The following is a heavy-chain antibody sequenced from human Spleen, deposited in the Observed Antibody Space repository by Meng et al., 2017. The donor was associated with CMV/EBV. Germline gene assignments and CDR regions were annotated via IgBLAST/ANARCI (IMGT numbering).Heavy chain of an antibody. CDR2: ISGSGGST. Sequence: CAASGCTFSSYAMSWVRQAPGKGLEWVSAISGSGGSTYYADSVKGRFTISRDNSKNTLYLQMNSLRAEDTAVYYCAKGTFGSGSFDYWGQGTLVTVSS. V-gene: IGHV3-23*01. D-gene: IGHD3-10*01. CDR3: AKGTFGSGSFDY. J-gene: IGHJ4*02. CDR1: GCTFSSYA.